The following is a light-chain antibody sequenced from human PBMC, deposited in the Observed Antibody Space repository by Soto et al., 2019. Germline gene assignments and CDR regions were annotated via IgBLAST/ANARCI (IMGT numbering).Light chain of an antibody. J-gene: IGLJ2*01. Sequence: QSVLTQPPAASGTPGQRVTISCSGSSSNIGTNTVNWYQQLPGAAPKLLISVDYGRSSGVPDRFSASKSGTSASLAISGLQSEDEAAYYCATWDDSLNGRVFGGGTTLTVL. CDR2: VDY. CDR1: SSNIGTNT. CDR3: ATWDDSLNGRV. V-gene: IGLV1-44*01.